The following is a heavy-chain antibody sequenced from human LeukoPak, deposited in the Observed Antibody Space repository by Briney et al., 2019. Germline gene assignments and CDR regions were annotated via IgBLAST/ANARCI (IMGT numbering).Heavy chain of an antibody. J-gene: IGHJ6*03. CDR2: ISSSSSTI. V-gene: IGHV3-48*01. Sequence: GGSLRLSCAASGLTFSSYSMNWVRQAPGKELEWGSYISSSSSTIYYADSVKGRCTISRDNAKNSLYLQMNSLRAEDTAVYYCARGRYYMDVWGKGTTVTVSS. CDR3: ARGRYYMDV. CDR1: GLTFSSYS.